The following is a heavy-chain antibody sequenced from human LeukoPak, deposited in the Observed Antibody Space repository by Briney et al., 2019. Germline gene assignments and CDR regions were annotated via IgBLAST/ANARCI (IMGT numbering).Heavy chain of an antibody. CDR2: IYWDDDK. J-gene: IGHJ4*02. CDR3: AHNFKIWSGTPPYYFDY. V-gene: IGHV2-5*02. CDR1: GFSLSTSGVG. Sequence: SGPTLVKPTQTLTLTCTFSGFSLSTSGVGVGWIRQPPVKALEWPALIYWDDDKRYSPSLKSRLTITKDTSKNQVVLTMTNMDPVDTATYYCAHNFKIWSGTPPYYFDYWGQGTLVTVSS. D-gene: IGHD3-3*01.